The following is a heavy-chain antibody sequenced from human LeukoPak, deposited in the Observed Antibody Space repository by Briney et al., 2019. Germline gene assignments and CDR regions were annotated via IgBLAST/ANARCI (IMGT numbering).Heavy chain of an antibody. J-gene: IGHJ3*02. D-gene: IGHD2-2*01. CDR1: GYTFTSYY. CDR3: ARVRNGNIVVVPAARNDAFDI. V-gene: IGHV1-2*02. CDR2: INPNSGGT. Sequence: ASVKVSCKASGYTFTSYYMHWVRQAPGQGLEWMGWINPNSGGTNYAQKFQGRVTMTRDTSIGTAYMELSRLRSDDTAVYYCARVRNGNIVVVPAARNDAFDIWGQGTMVTVSS.